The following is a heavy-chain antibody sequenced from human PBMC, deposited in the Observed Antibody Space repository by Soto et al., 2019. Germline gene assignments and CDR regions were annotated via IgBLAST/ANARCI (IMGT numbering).Heavy chain of an antibody. V-gene: IGHV1-18*01. D-gene: IGHD3-22*01. CDR2: ISAHDGNT. CDR1: GYTFDNYA. CDR3: ARASGYFDY. J-gene: IGHJ4*02. Sequence: QVQLVQSGGEVKKPGASVKVSCKASGYTFDNYAVSWVRQAPGQGLEWMGWISAHDGNTHYAQKIQGRLTMTTDTSTSTAYMELRSLRSDDTAVYYWARASGYFDYWGQGALVTVSS.